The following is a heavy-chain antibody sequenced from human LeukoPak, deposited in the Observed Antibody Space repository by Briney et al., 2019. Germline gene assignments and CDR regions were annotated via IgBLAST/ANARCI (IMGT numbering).Heavy chain of an antibody. J-gene: IGHJ4*02. D-gene: IGHD3-3*01. CDR3: ARAIDFWSGYYDEGIDY. Sequence: PGGSLRLSCAASGFTFSSYAMHWVRQAPGKGLEWVAVISYDGSNKYYADSVKGRFTISRDNAKNSLYLQMNSLRDEDTAVYYCARAIDFWSGYYDEGIDYWGQGTLVTVSS. CDR2: ISYDGSNK. V-gene: IGHV3-30-3*01. CDR1: GFTFSSYA.